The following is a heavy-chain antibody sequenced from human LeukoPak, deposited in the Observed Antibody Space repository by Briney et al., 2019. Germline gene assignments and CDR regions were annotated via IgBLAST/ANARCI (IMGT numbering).Heavy chain of an antibody. CDR3: ARSGEYYYGSGSYYTAYYYYYYMDV. V-gene: IGHV4-4*02. J-gene: IGHJ6*03. Sequence: SETLSLTCAVSGGSISSSNWWSWVRQPPGKGLEWIGEIYHSGSTNYNPSLKSRVTISVDTSKNQFSLKLSSVTAADTAVYYCARSGEYYYGSGSYYTAYYYYYYMDVWGKGTTVTISS. CDR1: GGSISSSNW. D-gene: IGHD3-10*01. CDR2: IYHSGST.